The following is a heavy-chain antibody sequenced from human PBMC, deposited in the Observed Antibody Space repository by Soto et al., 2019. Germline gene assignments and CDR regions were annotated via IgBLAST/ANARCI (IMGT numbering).Heavy chain of an antibody. CDR3: ARGWAIVAPRGGMDV. D-gene: IGHD3-22*01. V-gene: IGHV3-48*03. CDR2: ISSSGITI. CDR1: GFTFSSYE. J-gene: IGHJ6*02. Sequence: GGSLRLSCAASGFTFSSYEMNWVRQAPGKGLEWVSYISSSGITIYYADSVKGRFTISRDNAKNSLYLQMNSLRAEDTAVYYCARGWAIVAPRGGMDVWGQGTTVTVSS.